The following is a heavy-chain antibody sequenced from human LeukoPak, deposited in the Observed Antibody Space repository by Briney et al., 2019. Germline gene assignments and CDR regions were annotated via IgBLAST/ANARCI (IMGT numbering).Heavy chain of an antibody. CDR2: IYYTGST. J-gene: IGHJ3*02. Sequence: PSETLSLTCTVSGDSISSYYWSWIRQPPGKGLGWIGYIYYTGSTSYNPSLKSRVTMSVDTSKNQFSLRLTSVTAADTAVYYCARQRAVADAFDIWGQGAMVTVSS. CDR1: GDSISSYY. CDR3: ARQRAVADAFDI. D-gene: IGHD6-19*01. V-gene: IGHV4-59*08.